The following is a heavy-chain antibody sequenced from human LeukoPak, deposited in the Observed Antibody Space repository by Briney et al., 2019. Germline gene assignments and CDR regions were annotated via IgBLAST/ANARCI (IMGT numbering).Heavy chain of an antibody. Sequence: SETLSLTCTVSGGSISSSSYYWGWIRQPPGKGLEWIGSIYYSGSTNYNPSLKSRVTISVDTSKNQFSLKLSSVTAADTAVYYCARLVGAMFDYWGQGTLVTVSS. CDR3: ARLVGAMFDY. CDR2: IYYSGST. CDR1: GGSISSSSYY. J-gene: IGHJ4*02. D-gene: IGHD1-26*01. V-gene: IGHV4-39*07.